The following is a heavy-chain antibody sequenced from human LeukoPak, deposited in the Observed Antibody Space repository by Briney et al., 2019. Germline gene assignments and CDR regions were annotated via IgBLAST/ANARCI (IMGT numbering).Heavy chain of an antibody. J-gene: IGHJ4*02. D-gene: IGHD3-9*01. CDR3: ARLTNYDILTGYYAGLYYFDY. CDR1: GYRFGGYW. Sequence: GESLKISCKASGYRFGGYWIGWVRQLPGKGLEWMAIIYPDDSDTRYSPSFQGQVTISADKSISTAYLQWSSLKASDTAMYYCARLTNYDILTGYYAGLYYFDYWGQGTLVTVSS. V-gene: IGHV5-51*01. CDR2: IYPDDSDT.